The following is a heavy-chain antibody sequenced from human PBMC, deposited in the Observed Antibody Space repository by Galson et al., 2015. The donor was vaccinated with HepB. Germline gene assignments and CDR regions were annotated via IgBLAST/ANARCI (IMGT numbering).Heavy chain of an antibody. CDR1: GDTFTPYS. CDR3: ARGDCGRDCFTSSLDS. V-gene: IGHV1-69*04. D-gene: IGHD2-21*02. J-gene: IGHJ4*02. Sequence: SVKVSCKASGDTFTPYSITWVRQAPGRGLQWMGRIIPTLGVRHYAQKFQGRITITADKSANAAYMELDSLTSEDTAIYFCARGDCGRDCFTSSLDSWGQGTPVTVSS. CDR2: IIPTLGVR.